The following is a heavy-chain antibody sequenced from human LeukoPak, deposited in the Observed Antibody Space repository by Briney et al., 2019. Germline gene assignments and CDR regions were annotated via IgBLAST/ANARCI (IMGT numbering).Heavy chain of an antibody. V-gene: IGHV1-24*01. CDR1: GYTLTELS. D-gene: IGHD1-26*01. CDR3: ATGGAPRFVGAIPLGFDY. Sequence: GASVKVSCKVSGYTLTELSMHWVRQAPGKGLEWMGGFDPEDGETIYAQKFQGRVTMTKDTSTDTAYMELSSLRSEDTAVYYCATGGAPRFVGAIPLGFDYWGQGTLVTVSS. J-gene: IGHJ4*02. CDR2: FDPEDGET.